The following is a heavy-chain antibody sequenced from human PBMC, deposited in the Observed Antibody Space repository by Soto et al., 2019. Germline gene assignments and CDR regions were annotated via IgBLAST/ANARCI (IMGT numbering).Heavy chain of an antibody. CDR3: ARVPPGRNGYNKFDD. J-gene: IGHJ4*02. Sequence: QVQLVQSGAEVKKPGASVKVSCKASGYTFTGYYMHWVRQAPGQGLEWMGWINPNSGGTNYAQKLQGRVTMTRDTSISTAYMELSRLRSDDTAVYYCARVPPGRNGYNKFDDWGQGTLVTVSS. CDR1: GYTFTGYY. CDR2: INPNSGGT. D-gene: IGHD5-12*01. V-gene: IGHV1-2*02.